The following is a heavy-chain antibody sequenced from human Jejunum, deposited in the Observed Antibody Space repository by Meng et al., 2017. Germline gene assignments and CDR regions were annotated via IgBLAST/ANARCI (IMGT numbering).Heavy chain of an antibody. CDR3: ARGATRNYYYYYDMDV. CDR2: IYSGSST. CDR1: GFTVSRNY. J-gene: IGHJ6*02. V-gene: IGHV3-53*05. Sequence: GESLKISCAASGFTVSRNYMSWVRQAPGKGLEWVSVIYSGSSTSYADSVKGRFTISRDNSQNTLYLHMNSLTAEDTAVYYCARGATRNYYYYYDMDVWGQGTMVT.